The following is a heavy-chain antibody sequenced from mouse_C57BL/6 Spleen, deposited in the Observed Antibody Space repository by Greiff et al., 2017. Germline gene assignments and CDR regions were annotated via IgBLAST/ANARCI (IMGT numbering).Heavy chain of an antibody. CDR1: GFTFSSYA. V-gene: IGHV5-4*01. J-gene: IGHJ4*01. CDR3: ARVRDGYYPGAMDY. D-gene: IGHD2-3*01. CDR2: ISDGGSYT. Sequence: EVQLVESGGGLVKPGGSLKLSCAASGFTFSSYAMSRVRQTPEKRLEWVATISDGGSYTYYPDNVKGRFTISRDNAKNNLYLQMSHLKSEDTAMYYCARVRDGYYPGAMDYWGQGTSVTVSS.